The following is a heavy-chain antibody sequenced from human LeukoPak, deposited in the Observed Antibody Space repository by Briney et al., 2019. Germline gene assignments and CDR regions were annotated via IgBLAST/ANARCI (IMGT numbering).Heavy chain of an antibody. J-gene: IGHJ3*02. CDR1: GYSISSGYY. V-gene: IGHV4-4*07. D-gene: IGHD3-22*01. CDR3: ARPYYDSSGYYLDAFDI. Sequence: PSETLSLTCAVSGYSISSGYYWSWIRQPAGKGLEWIGRIYTSGSTNYNPSLKSRVTMSVDTSKNQFSLKLSSVTAADTAVYYCARPYYDSSGYYLDAFDIWGQGTMVTVSS. CDR2: IYTSGST.